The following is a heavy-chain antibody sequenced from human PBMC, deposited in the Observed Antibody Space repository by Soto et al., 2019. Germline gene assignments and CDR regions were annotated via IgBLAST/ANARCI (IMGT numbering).Heavy chain of an antibody. CDR3: ARLEVYYCYGMXV. CDR2: IYYSGST. J-gene: IGHJ6*02. D-gene: IGHD1-1*01. Sequence: PSETLSLTCTVSGGSISSYYWSWIRQPPGKGLEWIGYIYYSGSTNYNPSLKSRVTISVDTSKNQFSLKLSSVTAADTAVYYCARLEVYYCYGMXVWSQGTTVTVSS. CDR1: GGSISSYY. V-gene: IGHV4-59*08.